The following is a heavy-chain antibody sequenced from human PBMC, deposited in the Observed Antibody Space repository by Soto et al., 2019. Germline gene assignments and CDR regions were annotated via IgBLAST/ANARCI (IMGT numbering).Heavy chain of an antibody. CDR2: IIPIFGTA. J-gene: IGHJ4*02. CDR3: ARDPRRMERDWYFDY. Sequence: GASVKVSCKASGGTFSSYAISWVRQAPGQGLEWMGGIIPIFGTANYAQKFQGRVTITADESTSTAYMELSSLRSEDTAVYYCARDPRRMERDWYFDYWGQGTLVTVSS. V-gene: IGHV1-69*13. D-gene: IGHD1-1*01. CDR1: GGTFSSYA.